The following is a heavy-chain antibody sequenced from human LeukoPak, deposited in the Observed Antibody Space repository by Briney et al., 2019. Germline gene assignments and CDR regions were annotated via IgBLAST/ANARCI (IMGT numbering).Heavy chain of an antibody. J-gene: IGHJ5*02. Sequence: GGSLRLSCAASGFTFSSYAMSWVRQAPGKGLEWVSAISGSGGSTYYADSVKGRFTISRGNSKNTLYLQMNSLRAEDTAVYYCAKDLRSTSTNWFDPWGQGTLVTVSS. CDR3: AKDLRSTSTNWFDP. V-gene: IGHV3-23*01. CDR2: ISGSGGST. D-gene: IGHD2-2*01. CDR1: GFTFSSYA.